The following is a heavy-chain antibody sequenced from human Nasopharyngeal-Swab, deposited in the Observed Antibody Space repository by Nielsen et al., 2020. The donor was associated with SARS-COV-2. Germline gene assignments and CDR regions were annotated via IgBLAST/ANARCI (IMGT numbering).Heavy chain of an antibody. V-gene: IGHV3-23*01. CDR1: GFTFSSFA. D-gene: IGHD6-19*01. Sequence: GGSLRLSCAASGFTFSSFAMNWVRQAPGKGLEWVSAISGSGGNSYYADSVKGRFTISRDNSKNTLYLQMNSLRAEDTAVYYCAKDITGYSSGWFYYYYYMDVWGKGTTVTVSS. CDR2: ISGSGGNS. CDR3: AKDITGYSSGWFYYYYYMDV. J-gene: IGHJ6*03.